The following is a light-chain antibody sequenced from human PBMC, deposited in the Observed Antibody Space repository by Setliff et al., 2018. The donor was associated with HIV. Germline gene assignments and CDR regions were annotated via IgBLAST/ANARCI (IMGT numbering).Light chain of an antibody. J-gene: IGLJ1*01. CDR3: QSYDSSLSGHYV. CDR2: GNS. V-gene: IGLV1-40*01. Sequence: VLAQPPSVSGAPGQRVTISCTGSSSNIGAGYDVHWYQQLPGTAPKLLIYGNSNRPSGVPDRFSGSKSGTSASLAITGLQAEDEADYYCQSYDSSLSGHYVFGTGTKV. CDR1: SSNIGAGYD.